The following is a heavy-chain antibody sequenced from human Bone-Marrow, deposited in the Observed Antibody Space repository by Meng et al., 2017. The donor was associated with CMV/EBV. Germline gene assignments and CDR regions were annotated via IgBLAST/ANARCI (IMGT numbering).Heavy chain of an antibody. D-gene: IGHD6-19*01. V-gene: IGHV3-74*01. CDR2: INSDGSST. CDR3: GRAGHSSGWFLDY. Sequence: CAASGFTCSGYWMHWVRQAPGKGLVWVSRINSDGSSTIYADSLKGRFTISRDNAKNTLYLQMNSLRAEDTAVYYCGRAGHSSGWFLDYWGRGTLVTVSS. J-gene: IGHJ4*02. CDR1: GFTCSGYW.